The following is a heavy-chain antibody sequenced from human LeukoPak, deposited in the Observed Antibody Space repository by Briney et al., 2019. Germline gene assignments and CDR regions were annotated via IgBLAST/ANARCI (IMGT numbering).Heavy chain of an antibody. Sequence: GASVKVSCKASGYTFTSYGISWVRQAPGQGLEWMGWISAYNGNTNYAQKLQGRVTMTTDTSTSTAYMELSRLRSDDTAVYYCARGDGNSYALGTFDIWGQGTKVTVSS. CDR3: ARGDGNSYALGTFDI. J-gene: IGHJ3*02. CDR2: ISAYNGNT. V-gene: IGHV1-18*01. CDR1: GYTFTSYG. D-gene: IGHD5-18*01.